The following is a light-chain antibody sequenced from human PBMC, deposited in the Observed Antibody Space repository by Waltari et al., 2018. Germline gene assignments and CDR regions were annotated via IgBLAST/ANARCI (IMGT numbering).Light chain of an antibody. J-gene: IGKJ2*01. Sequence: EIVLTQSPGTLSLSPGERATLSCRASQSVSSSHLAWYQQKPGQAPRLLMYAASSRATGIPDRFSGSGSGTDFTLSIGRLEPEDFAVYYCQQFGSSPPYTFGQGTKLEIK. CDR2: AAS. CDR3: QQFGSSPPYT. V-gene: IGKV3-20*01. CDR1: QSVSSSH.